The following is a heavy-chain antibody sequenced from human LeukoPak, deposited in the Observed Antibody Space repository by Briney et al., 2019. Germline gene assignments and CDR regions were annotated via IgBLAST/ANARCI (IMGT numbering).Heavy chain of an antibody. V-gene: IGHV3-23*01. CDR1: GFTFSSYA. Sequence: PGGSLRLSCAASGFTFSSYAMSWVRQAPVKGLEWVSGISGSGGSTYYADSVKGRFTISRDNSKNTLYLQMNSLRAEDTAVYYCAKPPASYSGGWSTFDYWAQGPRVTVPS. J-gene: IGHJ4*02. CDR3: AKPPASYSGGWSTFDY. CDR2: ISGSGGST. D-gene: IGHD6-19*01.